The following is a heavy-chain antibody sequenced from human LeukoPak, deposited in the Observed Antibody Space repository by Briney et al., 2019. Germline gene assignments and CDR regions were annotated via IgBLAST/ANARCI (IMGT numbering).Heavy chain of an antibody. J-gene: IGHJ4*02. V-gene: IGHV3-11*06. CDR3: ARGTIAAAGYNYFDY. CDR2: ISSSSTYT. Sequence: GGSLRLSCAASGFTFSDYYMSWIRQAPGKGLEWVSYISSSSTYTNYADSVKGRFTISRDNAKNSLYLQMNSLRAEDTAVYYCARGTIAAAGYNYFDYWGQGTQVTVSS. CDR1: GFTFSDYY. D-gene: IGHD6-13*01.